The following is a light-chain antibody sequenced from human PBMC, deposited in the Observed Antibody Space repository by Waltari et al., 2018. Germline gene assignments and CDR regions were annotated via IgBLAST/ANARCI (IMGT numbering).Light chain of an antibody. CDR1: QGISSY. J-gene: IGKJ4*01. CDR2: AAS. CDR3: QQVNGYPLT. V-gene: IGKV1-9*01. Sequence: DIQLTQSPSSLPASVGARVTITCRASQGISSYLVWYQQKPGKAPKVLISAASTLQTGVPSRFSGSGSGTEFTLTISSLQPEDFATYYCQQVNGYPLTFGGGTKVEIK.